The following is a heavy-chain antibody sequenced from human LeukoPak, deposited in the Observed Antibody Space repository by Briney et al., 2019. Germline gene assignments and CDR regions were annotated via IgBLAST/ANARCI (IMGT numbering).Heavy chain of an antibody. CDR1: GFTFSSYA. V-gene: IGHV3-23*01. J-gene: IGHJ4*02. CDR3: AKVGSLVPIFDY. CDR2: ISGSGGST. D-gene: IGHD1-26*01. Sequence: HPGRSLRLSCVASGFTFSSYAMSWVRQAPGKGLGWVSAISGSGGSTYYADSVKGRFTISRDNSKNTLYLQMNSLRAEDTAVYYCAKVGSLVPIFDYWGQGTLVTVSS.